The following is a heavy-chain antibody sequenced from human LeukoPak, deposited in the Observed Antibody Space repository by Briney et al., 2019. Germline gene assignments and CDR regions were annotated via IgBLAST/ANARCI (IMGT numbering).Heavy chain of an antibody. J-gene: IGHJ4*02. V-gene: IGHV4-31*03. Sequence: SETLSLTCTVSGGSISSGSYYRSWIRQHPGKGLEWIGYIYYSGSTYYNPSLKSRVTISVDTSKNQFSLKLSSVTAADTAVYYCARTADGSGSYSDYWGQGTLVTVSS. CDR1: GGSISSGSYY. D-gene: IGHD3-10*01. CDR3: ARTADGSGSYSDY. CDR2: IYYSGST.